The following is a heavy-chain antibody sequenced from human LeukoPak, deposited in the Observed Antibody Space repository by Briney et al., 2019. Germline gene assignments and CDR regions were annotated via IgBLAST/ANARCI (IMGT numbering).Heavy chain of an antibody. CDR3: ARGGGLDV. D-gene: IGHD3-16*01. V-gene: IGHV3-7*03. Sequence: PGGSLRLSCAASGFTFRSYWMNWARQAPGKGREWVASINHNGNVNYYVDSVKGRFTISRDNAKNSLYLQMSTLRAEDTAVYFCARGGGLDVWGQGATVTVSS. CDR2: INHNGNVN. CDR1: GFTFRSYW. J-gene: IGHJ6*02.